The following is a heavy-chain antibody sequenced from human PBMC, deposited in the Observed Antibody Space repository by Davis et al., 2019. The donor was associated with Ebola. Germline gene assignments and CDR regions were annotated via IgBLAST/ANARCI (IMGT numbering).Heavy chain of an antibody. CDR1: GGSISSHY. CDR2: IYYSGST. D-gene: IGHD6-13*01. V-gene: IGHV4-59*11. Sequence: PGGSLRLSCTVSGGSISSHYWSWIRQPPGKGLEWIGYIYYSGSTNYNPSLKSRVTISVDTSKNQFSLNLRSVTAADTAVYYCARAGGYSAPMIYWGQGTLVTVSS. CDR3: ARAGGYSAPMIY. J-gene: IGHJ4*02.